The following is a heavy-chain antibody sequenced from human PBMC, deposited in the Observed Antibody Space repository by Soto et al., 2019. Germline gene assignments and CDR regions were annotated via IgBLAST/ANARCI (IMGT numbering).Heavy chain of an antibody. CDR3: TRDGYNQGHYLGY. D-gene: IGHD5-12*01. CDR1: GFTFGDYA. Sequence: EVQLVESGGGLVKPGRSLRLSCTASGFTFGDYAMSWFRQAPGKGLEWVGFIRSKAYGGTTEYAASVKGRFTISRDDSKSIAYLQMNSLKTEDTAVYYCTRDGYNQGHYLGYWGQGTLVTVSS. CDR2: IRSKAYGGTT. J-gene: IGHJ4*02. V-gene: IGHV3-49*05.